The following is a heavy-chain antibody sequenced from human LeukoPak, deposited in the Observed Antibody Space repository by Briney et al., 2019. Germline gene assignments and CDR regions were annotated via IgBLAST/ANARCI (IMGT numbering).Heavy chain of an antibody. CDR3: ARVKAGDRGNAFDI. D-gene: IGHD7-27*01. V-gene: IGHV1-46*01. J-gene: IGHJ3*02. CDR1: GYTFTSYY. Sequence: ASVKDSCKASGYTFTSYYIHWVRQAPGQGLEWMGIINPSGGSTNYAQKFQDVATMTRDTSTSTVYMEVSSLRSEDTAVYYCARVKAGDRGNAFDIWGQGTMVTVSS. CDR2: INPSGGST.